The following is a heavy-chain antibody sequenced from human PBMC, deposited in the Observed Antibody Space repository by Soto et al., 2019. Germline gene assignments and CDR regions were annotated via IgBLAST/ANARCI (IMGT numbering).Heavy chain of an antibody. D-gene: IGHD2-21*01. CDR3: ARHMTPRGGAFDI. J-gene: IGHJ3*02. Sequence: QVQLQESGPGLVKPSQTLSLACTVSGASISSGGYYWSWIRQHPGEGLEWIGYIFNNGISHYNPSLKSRVSISLDTSSNQFDLMLSSVTAADTAVYYCARHMTPRGGAFDIWGRGTMVTASS. CDR1: GASISSGGYY. CDR2: IFNNGIS. V-gene: IGHV4-31*03.